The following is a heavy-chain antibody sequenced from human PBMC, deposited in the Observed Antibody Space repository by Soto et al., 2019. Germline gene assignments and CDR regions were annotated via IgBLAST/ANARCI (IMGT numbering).Heavy chain of an antibody. D-gene: IGHD3-22*01. J-gene: IGHJ6*02. CDR3: ARPDEGGYSSNHHYYYALDV. CDR1: GGTFSTYT. CDR2: IIPIFDIT. V-gene: IGHV1-69*01. Sequence: QVQLVQSGAEVREPGSSVKVSCKASGGTFSTYTIYWVRQAPGQGLEWMGGIIPIFDITNYAQKFQGRVTITADESTSTAYMELSSLGSDDTAVYYCARPDEGGYSSNHHYYYALDVWGQGTTVTV.